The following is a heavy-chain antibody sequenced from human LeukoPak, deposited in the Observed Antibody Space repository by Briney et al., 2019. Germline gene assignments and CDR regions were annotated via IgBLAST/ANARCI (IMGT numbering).Heavy chain of an antibody. D-gene: IGHD6-6*01. CDR3: ARGSGGQQLIRGYYYMDV. J-gene: IGHJ6*03. Sequence: GGSLRLSCAASGFTFSSYSMNWVRQAPGKGLEWVSSISSTSSYIYYADSVKGRFTISTDNAKNSLYLQMSSLRAEDTAVYYCARGSGGQQLIRGYYYMDVWGKGTTVTVSS. CDR1: GFTFSSYS. V-gene: IGHV3-21*01. CDR2: ISSTSSYI.